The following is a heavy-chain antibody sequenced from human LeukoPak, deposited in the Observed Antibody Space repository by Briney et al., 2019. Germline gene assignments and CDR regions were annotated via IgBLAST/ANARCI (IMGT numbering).Heavy chain of an antibody. CDR1: GYSISSAYH. J-gene: IGHJ4*02. CDR3: ARVEWTATHIGIDY. Sequence: SETLSLTCTVSGYSISSAYHWGWIRQPPGKGLEWIGSIYRSGSTYYNPSLKSRVTISVDTSKNHFSLKLTSVTAADTAVYYCARVEWTATHIGIDYWGQGTLVAVSS. CDR2: IYRSGST. D-gene: IGHD2-21*01. V-gene: IGHV4-38-2*02.